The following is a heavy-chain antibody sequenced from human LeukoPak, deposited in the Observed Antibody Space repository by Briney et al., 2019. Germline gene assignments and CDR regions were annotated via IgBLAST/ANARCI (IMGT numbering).Heavy chain of an antibody. CDR2: IRGSGGDT. CDR3: ARDRGYTRDY. CDR1: GFAFSSNA. Sequence: GGSLRLSCAASGFAFSSNAMSWVRQAPGKGLEWVSAIRGSGGDTYYADSVKGRFTISRDNAKNTLYLQMNSLRAEDTAVYFCARDRGYTRDYWGQGTLVTVSS. D-gene: IGHD5-12*01. J-gene: IGHJ4*02. V-gene: IGHV3-23*01.